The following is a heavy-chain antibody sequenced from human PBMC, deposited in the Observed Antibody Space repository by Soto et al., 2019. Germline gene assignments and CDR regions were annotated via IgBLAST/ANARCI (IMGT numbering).Heavy chain of an antibody. D-gene: IGHD3-10*01. J-gene: IGHJ4*02. CDR3: ARGLGGARTYFDD. Sequence: QVQLVQSGAEEKKPGASVKVSCKASGYTFTSYGMHWVRQAPGQRLEWMGWINAGNGNTKYSQKFQGRVTITRDTSASTAYMELSSLRSEDTAVYYCARGLGGARTYFDDWGQGTLVTVSS. V-gene: IGHV1-3*05. CDR1: GYTFTSYG. CDR2: INAGNGNT.